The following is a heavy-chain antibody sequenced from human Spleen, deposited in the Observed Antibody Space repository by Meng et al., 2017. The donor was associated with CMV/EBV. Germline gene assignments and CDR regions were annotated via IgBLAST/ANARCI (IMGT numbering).Heavy chain of an antibody. V-gene: IGHV3-48*03. CDR1: GFTFSSYA. J-gene: IGHJ5*02. CDR3: ARDAAARSWFDP. Sequence: GESLKISCAASGFTFSSYAMTWVRQAPGKGLEWVSYISSSGSAIYYADSVKGRFTISRDNAKNSLYLQMNSLRAEDTALYYCARDAAARSWFDPWGQGTLVTVSS. CDR2: ISSSGSAI. D-gene: IGHD6-6*01.